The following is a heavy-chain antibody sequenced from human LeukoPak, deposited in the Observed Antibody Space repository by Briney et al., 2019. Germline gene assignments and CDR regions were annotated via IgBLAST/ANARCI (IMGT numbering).Heavy chain of an antibody. V-gene: IGHV1-69*05. CDR1: GGSFSTSG. J-gene: IGHJ6*03. D-gene: IGHD7-27*01. CDR3: ARDHWGIVENGYDYFYYDMDV. CDR2: VIPIYGTP. Sequence: SVKVSCKASGGSFSTSGFSWVRQAPGQGLEWMGGVIPIYGTPSYAQKFQGKVTITTDESTSTVYMELSSLRSEDTAVYYCARDHWGIVENGYDYFYYDMDVWGKGTTVTVSS.